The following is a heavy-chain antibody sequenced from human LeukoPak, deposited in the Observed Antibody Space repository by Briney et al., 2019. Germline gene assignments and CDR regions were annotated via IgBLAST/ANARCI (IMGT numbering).Heavy chain of an antibody. CDR3: VRDGGDFYGSGSYLAY. V-gene: IGHV3-48*03. Sequence: GGSLRLSCAASGFTFSSYEMNWVRQAPGRGLEWVSYISSSASTIYYADSVKGRFTISRDNAKNSLYLQMNSLRAEDTAVYYCVRDGGDFYGSGSYLAYWGQGTLVTVSS. CDR2: ISSSASTI. J-gene: IGHJ4*02. CDR1: GFTFSSYE. D-gene: IGHD3-10*01.